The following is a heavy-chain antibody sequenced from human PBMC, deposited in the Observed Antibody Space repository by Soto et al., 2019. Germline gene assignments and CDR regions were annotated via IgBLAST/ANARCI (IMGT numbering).Heavy chain of an antibody. CDR3: ARDQPSGYDFDGISYYYYGMDV. J-gene: IGHJ6*02. CDR1: GFTVSSNY. V-gene: IGHV3-53*01. CDR2: TYSGGST. D-gene: IGHD5-12*01. Sequence: VGSLRLSCAASGFTVSSNYMSWVRQAPVKGLEWVSGTYSGGSTYYADSVKGRFTISRDNSKNTLYLQMNSLRAEDTAVYYCARDQPSGYDFDGISYYYYGMDVWGQGTTVTVSS.